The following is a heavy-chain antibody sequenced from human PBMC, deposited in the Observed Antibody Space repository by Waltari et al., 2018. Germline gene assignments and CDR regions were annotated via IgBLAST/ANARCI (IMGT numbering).Heavy chain of an antibody. V-gene: IGHV4-59*01. CDR1: GGSISSYY. Sequence: QVQLQESGPGLVKPSETPSLTCTVSGGSISSYYWSWIRQPPGKGLEWIGYIYYSGSTNYNPSLKSRVTISVDTSKNQFSLKLSSVTAADTAVYYCARDGTGGYYYYYMDVWGKGTTVTVSS. CDR3: ARDGTGGYYYYYMDV. D-gene: IGHD2-8*02. J-gene: IGHJ6*03. CDR2: IYYSGST.